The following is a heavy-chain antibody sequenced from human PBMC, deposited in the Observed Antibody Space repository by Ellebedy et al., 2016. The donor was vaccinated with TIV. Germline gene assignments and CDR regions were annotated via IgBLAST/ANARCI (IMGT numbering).Heavy chain of an antibody. J-gene: IGHJ4*02. D-gene: IGHD3-10*01. Sequence: GESLKISCAASGFTFSSSSMSWVRQTPGKGLECVSTVSGAGSTTYYADSVKDRFTGSSDNSKNTVYLQMNSLRAEDTAVYYCVTGAQSRSFDYWGQGTLVTVSS. CDR3: VTGAQSRSFDY. CDR2: VSGAGSTT. V-gene: IGHV3-23*01. CDR1: GFTFSSSS.